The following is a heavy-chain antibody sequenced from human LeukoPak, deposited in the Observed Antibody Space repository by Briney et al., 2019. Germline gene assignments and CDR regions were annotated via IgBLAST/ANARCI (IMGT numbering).Heavy chain of an antibody. D-gene: IGHD6-6*01. CDR1: GFTFSSYA. CDR3: AKVNIAARPSGGYYFDY. J-gene: IGHJ4*02. Sequence: GGSLRLSCAASGFTFSSYAMSWVRQAPGKGLEWVSAISGSGGATSYADSVKGRFTISRDNSKNTLYLQMNSLRAEDTAVYYCAKVNIAARPSGGYYFDYWGQGTLVTVSS. V-gene: IGHV3-23*01. CDR2: ISGSGGAT.